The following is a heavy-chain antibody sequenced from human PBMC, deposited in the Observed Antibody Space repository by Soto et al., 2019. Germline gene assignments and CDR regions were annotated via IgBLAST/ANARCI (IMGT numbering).Heavy chain of an antibody. CDR3: AREVLTYYYDGSGYYRGYFDY. Sequence: RASVKVSCKASGGSFSSYVISWVRQAPGQGLEWMGGIILMFGKTTYAQKFQGRVTINADESTSTGYMELSSLRSEDTAMYYCAREVLTYYYDGSGYYRGYFDYWGQGTLVTVSS. CDR2: IILMFGKT. V-gene: IGHV1-69*13. D-gene: IGHD3-22*01. CDR1: GGSFSSYV. J-gene: IGHJ4*02.